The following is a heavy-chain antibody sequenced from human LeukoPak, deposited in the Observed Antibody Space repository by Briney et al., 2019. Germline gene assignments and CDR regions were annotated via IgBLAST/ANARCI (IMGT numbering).Heavy chain of an antibody. D-gene: IGHD3-10*01. CDR1: GFTFSSYA. J-gene: IGHJ4*02. CDR2: ISYDGSNK. CDR3: RGSGSYYMVPFDY. Sequence: GGSLRLPCAASGFTFSSYAMHWVRQAPGKGLEWVAVISYDGSNKYYADSVKGRFTISRDNSKNTLYLQMNSLRAEDTAVYYCRGSGSYYMVPFDYWGQGTLVTVSS. V-gene: IGHV3-30-3*01.